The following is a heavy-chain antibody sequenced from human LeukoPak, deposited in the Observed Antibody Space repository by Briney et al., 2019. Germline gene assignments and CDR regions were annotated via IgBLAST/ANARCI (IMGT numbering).Heavy chain of an antibody. Sequence: PGGSLRLSCAASGFTFSSYAMHWVRQAPGKGLEYVSAISSNGSSTYYANSVKGRFTISRDNSKNTLYLQMGSLRAEDMAVYYCARATGIRGYYDFWSGTYYMDVWGKGTTVTVSS. J-gene: IGHJ6*03. CDR1: GFTFSSYA. CDR3: ARATGIRGYYDFWSGTYYMDV. V-gene: IGHV3-64*01. CDR2: ISSNGSST. D-gene: IGHD3-3*01.